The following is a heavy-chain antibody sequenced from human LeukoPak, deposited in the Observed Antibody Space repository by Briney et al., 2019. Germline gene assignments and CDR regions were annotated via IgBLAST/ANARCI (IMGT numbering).Heavy chain of an antibody. CDR1: GGSISSGGYY. J-gene: IGHJ6*02. CDR2: IYYSGST. Sequence: PSETLSLTCTVSGGSISSGGYYWSWIRQHPGKGLEWIGYIYYSGSTYYNPSLKSRVTISVDTSKNQFSLKLSSVTAADTAVYYCAREVLTDYYGMDVWGQGTTVTVSS. CDR3: AREVLTDYYGMDV. V-gene: IGHV4-31*03. D-gene: IGHD1-1*01.